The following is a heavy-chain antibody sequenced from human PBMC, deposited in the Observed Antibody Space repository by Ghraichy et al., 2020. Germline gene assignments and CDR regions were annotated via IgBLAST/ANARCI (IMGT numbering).Heavy chain of an antibody. Sequence: GGSLRLSCAASGFTFSSYWMHWVSQAPGEGLVCVSRINRDGDYTDYADSVKGRFTISRDNARNTLYLQMNSLRAEDTAVYYCVRDDDYYAVDYWGQGTLVTVSS. D-gene: IGHD2-21*02. CDR2: INRDGDYT. V-gene: IGHV3-74*01. CDR1: GFTFSSYW. CDR3: VRDDDYYAVDY. J-gene: IGHJ4*02.